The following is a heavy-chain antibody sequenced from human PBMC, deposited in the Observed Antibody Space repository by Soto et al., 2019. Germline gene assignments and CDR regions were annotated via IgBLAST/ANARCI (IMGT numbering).Heavy chain of an antibody. CDR3: AIVGGFLEWSAHYYYYGMDV. J-gene: IGHJ6*02. D-gene: IGHD3-3*01. CDR1: GFTFSSYG. CDR2: ISYDGSNK. V-gene: IGHV3-30*03. Sequence: GGSLRLSCAASGFTFSSYGMHWVRQAPGKGLEWVAVISYDGSNKYYADSVKGRFTISRDNSKNTLYLQMNSLRAEDTAVYYCAIVGGFLEWSAHYYYYGMDVWGQGTTVTVSS.